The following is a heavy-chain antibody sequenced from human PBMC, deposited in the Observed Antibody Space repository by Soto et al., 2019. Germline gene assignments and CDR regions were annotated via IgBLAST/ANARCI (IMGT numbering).Heavy chain of an antibody. Sequence: SETLSPTCAVYVGSVNVYYWNWMRQPPGKGLDWIGEINHTGGTHYNPSLKSRVTMSVDTSKNQFSLRLSSVTAADTAIYYCATRITVFGLLIPPFDPWGQGTKVTVSS. CDR3: ATRITVFGLLIPPFDP. CDR1: VGSVNVYY. V-gene: IGHV4-34*01. CDR2: INHTGGT. D-gene: IGHD3-3*01. J-gene: IGHJ5*02.